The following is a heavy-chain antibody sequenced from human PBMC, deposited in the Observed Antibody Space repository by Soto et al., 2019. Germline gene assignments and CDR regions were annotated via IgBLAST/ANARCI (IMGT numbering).Heavy chain of an antibody. Sequence: PGGSLRLSCAASGFTFSSYAMSWVRQAPGKGLEWVSAISGSGGSTYYADSVKGRFTISRDNSKNTLYLQMNSLRAEDTAVYYCARDALKVRGVIEYYFDYWGQGTLVTVSS. CDR3: ARDALKVRGVIEYYFDY. V-gene: IGHV3-23*01. D-gene: IGHD3-10*01. CDR1: GFTFSSYA. J-gene: IGHJ4*02. CDR2: ISGSGGST.